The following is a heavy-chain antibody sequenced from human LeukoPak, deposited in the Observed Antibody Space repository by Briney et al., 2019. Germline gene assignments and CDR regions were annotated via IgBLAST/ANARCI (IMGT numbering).Heavy chain of an antibody. J-gene: IGHJ4*02. CDR2: ISSSSSYI. Sequence: GGSLRLSCAASGFTFSSYTMNWVRQAPGKGLEWVSSISSSSSYISYADSVKGRFTISRDNAKNSPSLQMNSLRAEDTAVDYCAREGIVLMVYHFDYWGQGTLVTVSS. CDR3: AREGIVLMVYHFDY. V-gene: IGHV3-21*01. D-gene: IGHD2-8*01. CDR1: GFTFSSYT.